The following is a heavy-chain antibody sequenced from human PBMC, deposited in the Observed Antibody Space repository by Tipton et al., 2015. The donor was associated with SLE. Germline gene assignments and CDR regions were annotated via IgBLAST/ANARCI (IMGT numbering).Heavy chain of an antibody. J-gene: IGHJ4*02. CDR2: ISSSSSNT. V-gene: IGHV3-21*04. CDR1: IFTFSTYD. D-gene: IGHD6-13*01. Sequence: TLSLTCAASIFTFSTYDMNWVRQAPGKGLEWISSISSSSSNTYYADSVKGRFTISRDNSKNTLYLQMNSLRADDTAVYYCAKAGQQLVPGYFDYWGQGALVTVSS. CDR3: AKAGQQLVPGYFDY.